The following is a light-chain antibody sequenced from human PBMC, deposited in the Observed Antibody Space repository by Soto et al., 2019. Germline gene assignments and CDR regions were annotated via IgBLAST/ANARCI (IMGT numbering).Light chain of an antibody. J-gene: IGLJ1*01. Sequence: QSVLTQPASVSGSPGQSITISCTGTSSDVGVYKFVSWYQQHPGKAPKLIIYEVSNRPSGFSSRFSGSKSGNTASLTISGLQAEDEADYYCGSYTGSIYVFGTGTKLTVL. CDR2: EVS. CDR1: SSDVGVYKF. V-gene: IGLV2-14*01. CDR3: GSYTGSIYV.